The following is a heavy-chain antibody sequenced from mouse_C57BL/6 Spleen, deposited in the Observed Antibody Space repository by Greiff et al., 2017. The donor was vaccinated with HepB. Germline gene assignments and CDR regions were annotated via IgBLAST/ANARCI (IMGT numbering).Heavy chain of an antibody. CDR2: IYPGDGDT. CDR3: AVYYDYDGAWFAY. J-gene: IGHJ3*01. Sequence: VQLQQSGPELVKPGASVKISCKASGYAFSSSWMNWVKQRPGKGLEWIGRIYPGDGDTNYNGKFKGKATLTADKSSSTAYMQLSSLTSEDSAVYFCAVYYDYDGAWFAYWGQGTLVTVSA. D-gene: IGHD2-4*01. V-gene: IGHV1-82*01. CDR1: GYAFSSSW.